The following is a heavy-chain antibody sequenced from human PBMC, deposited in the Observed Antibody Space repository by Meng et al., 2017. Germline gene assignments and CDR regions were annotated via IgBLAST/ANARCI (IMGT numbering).Heavy chain of an antibody. CDR2: IYSGGST. CDR3: ARGDQGQVCPRR. J-gene: IGHJ4*02. Sequence: EGQLVETGGGLIQPGGSLRLSCAASGFTVSSNYMSWVCQPPGKGLEWVSVIYSGGSTYYADSVKGRFTISRDNSKNTLYLQMNSLRAEDTAVYYCARGDQGQVCPRRWGQGTLVTVSS. V-gene: IGHV3-53*02. CDR1: GFTVSSNY. D-gene: IGHD2-2*01.